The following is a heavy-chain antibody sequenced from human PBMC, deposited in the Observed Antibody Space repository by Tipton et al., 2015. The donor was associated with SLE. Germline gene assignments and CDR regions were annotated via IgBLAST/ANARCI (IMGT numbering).Heavy chain of an antibody. CDR1: DYNFHSYW. J-gene: IGHJ4*02. Sequence: VQLVQSGAEVKRPGESLKISCKHPDYNFHSYWIGWVRQTAGKGLEWIGIIYAGDSDTRYSPSFQGQVTISADKSISTAYLQWSSLKASDTAMYYCARVQGTVGIRFDHWGQGTLVTVSS. CDR3: ARVQGTVGIRFDH. V-gene: IGHV5-51*03. CDR2: IYAGDSDT. D-gene: IGHD7-27*01.